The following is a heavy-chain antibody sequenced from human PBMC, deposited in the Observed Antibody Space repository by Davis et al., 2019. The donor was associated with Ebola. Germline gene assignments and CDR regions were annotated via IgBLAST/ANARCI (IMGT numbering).Heavy chain of an antibody. CDR2: ISYDGSNK. CDR1: GFTVSSNY. V-gene: IGHV3-30-3*01. J-gene: IGHJ4*02. D-gene: IGHD5-18*01. Sequence: PGGSLRLSCAASGFTVSSNYMSWVRQAPGKGLEWVAVISYDGSNKYYADSVKGRFTISRDNSKNTLYLQMNSLRAEDTAVYYCAREIGYSYGRRVFSYWGQGTLVTVSS. CDR3: AREIGYSYGRRVFSY.